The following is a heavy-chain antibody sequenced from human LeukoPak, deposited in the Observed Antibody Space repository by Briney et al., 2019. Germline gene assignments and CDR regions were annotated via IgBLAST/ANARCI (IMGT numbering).Heavy chain of an antibody. CDR3: ARGLRAARLAS. CDR2: MNESGGT. CDR1: GGSFGGYY. D-gene: IGHD6-6*01. V-gene: IGHV4-34*01. Sequence: PSETLSLTCAVSGGSFGGYYWSWIRQPPGKGLEWIGEMNESGGTTYNPSLKSRVTMSVDPSKNQLSLKLTSVTAADTAVYYCARGLRAARLASWGQGTLVTVSS. J-gene: IGHJ5*02.